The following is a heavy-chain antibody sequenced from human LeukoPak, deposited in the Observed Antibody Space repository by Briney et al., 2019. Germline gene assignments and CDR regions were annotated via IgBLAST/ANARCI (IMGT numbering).Heavy chain of an antibody. Sequence: ASVKVSCKASGYTFTGYYMHWVRQAPGQGLEWMGWINPNSGGTNYAQKFQGRVTMTRDTSISTAYKELSRLRSDDTAVYYCARGGYSGYDSQLDFDYWGQGTLVTVSS. CDR3: ARGGYSGYDSQLDFDY. V-gene: IGHV1-2*02. D-gene: IGHD5-12*01. J-gene: IGHJ4*02. CDR2: INPNSGGT. CDR1: GYTFTGYY.